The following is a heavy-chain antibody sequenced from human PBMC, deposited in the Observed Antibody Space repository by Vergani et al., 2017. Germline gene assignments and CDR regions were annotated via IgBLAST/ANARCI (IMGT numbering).Heavy chain of an antibody. CDR2: IIPIFGTA. Sequence: QVQLVQSGAEVKKPGSSVKVSCKASGGTFSSYAISWVRQAPGQGLEWMGGIIPIFGTANYAQKFQGRVTITADESTSTAYMGLSSLRSEDTAVYYCATYDLAYYDSSGYPSGGFDPWGQGTLVTVSS. D-gene: IGHD3-22*01. J-gene: IGHJ5*02. CDR3: ATYDLAYYDSSGYPSGGFDP. V-gene: IGHV1-69*01. CDR1: GGTFSSYA.